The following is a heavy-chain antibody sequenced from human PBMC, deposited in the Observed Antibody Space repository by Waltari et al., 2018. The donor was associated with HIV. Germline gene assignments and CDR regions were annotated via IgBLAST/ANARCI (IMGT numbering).Heavy chain of an antibody. CDR1: RFSLRDFD. CDR2: ISRTSNAM. Sequence: EVQLVESGGGLVQPGGSLKLSCAASRFSLRDFDMNWVRQAPGRGLEWVSYISRTSNAMYYAYSVKGRFAISRDNAKNSLYLLMNSLRHDDSAVYYCAILSSSGYYRDWGQGTRVTVSS. CDR3: AILSSSGYYRD. V-gene: IGHV3-48*02. D-gene: IGHD5-12*01. J-gene: IGHJ4*02.